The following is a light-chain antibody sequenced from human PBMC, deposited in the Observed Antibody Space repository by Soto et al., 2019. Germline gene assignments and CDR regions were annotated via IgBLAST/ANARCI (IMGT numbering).Light chain of an antibody. J-gene: IGLJ2*01. CDR2: RNN. CDR3: AVWDDSLSGVV. CDR1: SSNIGSNY. V-gene: IGLV1-47*01. Sequence: QAVVTQAPSASGAPGQRVPISCSGSSSNIGSNYVDWYQQLPGTAPKLLIYRNNQRPSGVPDRFSGSKSGTSASLAISGLRSEDEADYYCAVWDDSLSGVVFGGGTKLTVL.